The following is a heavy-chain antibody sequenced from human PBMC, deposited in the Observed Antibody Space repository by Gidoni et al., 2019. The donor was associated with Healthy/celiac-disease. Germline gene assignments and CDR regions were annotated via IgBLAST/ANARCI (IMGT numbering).Heavy chain of an antibody. CDR1: GFTFSSYW. V-gene: IGHV3-7*01. Sequence: EVQLVESGGGLVQPGGYLSLSCAASGFTFSSYWMSWVRQASGQGLELVANIKQDGSEKYYVDSVKGRFTISRDNAKNSLYLQMNSLRAEDTAVYYCARGGFVLDPWGQGTLVTVSS. D-gene: IGHD3-10*01. CDR3: ARGGFVLDP. J-gene: IGHJ5*02. CDR2: IKQDGSEK.